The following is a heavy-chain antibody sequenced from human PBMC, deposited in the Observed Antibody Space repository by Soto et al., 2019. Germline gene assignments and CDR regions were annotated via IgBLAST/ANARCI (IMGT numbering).Heavy chain of an antibody. J-gene: IGHJ4*02. Sequence: QMQLVQSGAEVKKPGSSVKVSCKSSGGTFSSYEVNWVRQAPGQGLEWVGGVIPIFGTTKNAPKFQGRIAISADQSTTMSYIELSSLRSEDTAVYFCATTGDGYNFDFWGQGTPVTVSS. CDR3: ATTGDGYNFDF. D-gene: IGHD5-12*01. CDR2: VIPIFGTT. CDR1: GGTFSSYE. V-gene: IGHV1-69*01.